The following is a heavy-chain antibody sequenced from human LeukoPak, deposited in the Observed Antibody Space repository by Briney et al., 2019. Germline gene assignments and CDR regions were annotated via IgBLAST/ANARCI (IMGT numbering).Heavy chain of an antibody. D-gene: IGHD3-10*01. CDR1: GYTFTGFY. CDR3: ARADLWPTYVNDY. CDR2: INPNSGGT. J-gene: IGHJ4*02. V-gene: IGHV1-2*02. Sequence: ASVNVSCKASGYTFTGFYMHWVRQAPGQGLEWMGWINPNSGGTNYAQKFQGRVTMTRDTSISTAHMELSTLRSDDTAVYYCARADLWPTYVNDYWGQGTLVTVSS.